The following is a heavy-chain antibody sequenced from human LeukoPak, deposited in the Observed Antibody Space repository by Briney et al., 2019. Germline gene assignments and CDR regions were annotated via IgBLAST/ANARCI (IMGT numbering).Heavy chain of an antibody. V-gene: IGHV4-61*02. J-gene: IGHJ4*02. CDR1: GGSISSRSYF. D-gene: IGHD6-13*01. CDR2: IYTDGST. CDR3: ARAPIAAAYYFDY. Sequence: SETLSLTCTVAGGSISSRSYFWSWIRQPAGKGLEWIGRIYTDGSTNYNPSLKSRVTISLDTSKNQFSLKLNSVTAADTAVYYCARAPIAAAYYFDYWGQGTLVTVSS.